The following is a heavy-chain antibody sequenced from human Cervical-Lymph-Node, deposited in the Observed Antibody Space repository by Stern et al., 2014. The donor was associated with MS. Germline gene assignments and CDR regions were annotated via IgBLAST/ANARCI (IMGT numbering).Heavy chain of an antibody. CDR1: GDSISSRSYY. J-gene: IGHJ2*01. Sequence: QLQLQESGPGLVKPSETVSLTCSVSGDSISSRSYYWGWIRQTPGKGLEWIVSMYYGGSAYYNPSLKSRVPISVDASKNQFSLKMTSVTAADTAVYYCARSRSGWPDWYFDLWGRGTLFTVSP. V-gene: IGHV4-39*01. CDR2: MYYGGSA. CDR3: ARSRSGWPDWYFDL. D-gene: IGHD6-19*01.